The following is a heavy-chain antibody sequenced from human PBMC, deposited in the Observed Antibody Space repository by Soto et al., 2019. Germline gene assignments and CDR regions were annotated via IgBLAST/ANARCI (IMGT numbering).Heavy chain of an antibody. Sequence: QVQLVESGGGVVQPGRSLTLSCAASGFTFSNYGMHWVRQAPGKGLEWGAVILNDGSNRYHADSVKDRFTISRDNSKNLLYLQMNSLRAEDTAVYYCARDDEYSGNGMDVWGQGTTVTVS. CDR3: ARDDEYSGNGMDV. J-gene: IGHJ6*02. V-gene: IGHV3-33*01. CDR1: GFTFSNYG. D-gene: IGHD3-10*01. CDR2: ILNDGSNR.